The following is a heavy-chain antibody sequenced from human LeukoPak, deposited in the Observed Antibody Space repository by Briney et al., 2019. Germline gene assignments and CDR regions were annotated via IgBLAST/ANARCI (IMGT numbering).Heavy chain of an antibody. CDR3: AKAPRDGYNPLDY. V-gene: IGHV3-23*01. CDR1: GFTFGSYA. J-gene: IGHJ4*02. CDR2: INGLGGTT. Sequence: GGSLRLSCAASGFTFGSYAMSWVRQAPGKGLEWVSAINGLGGTTYYSDSVKGRFTISRDNSKNTLYLEVNSLRAEDTAVYFCAKAPRDGYNPLDYWGQGTLVTVSS. D-gene: IGHD5-24*01.